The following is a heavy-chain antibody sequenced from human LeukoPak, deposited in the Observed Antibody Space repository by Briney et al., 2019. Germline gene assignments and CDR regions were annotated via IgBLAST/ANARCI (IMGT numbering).Heavy chain of an antibody. CDR1: GYSISSGYY. Sequence: SETLSLTCAVSGYSISSGYYWGWIRQPPGKGLEWIGSIYHSGSTYYNPSLKSRATISVDTSKNQFSLKLSSVTAADTAVYYCARGDIVVVPAENWFDPWGQGTLVTVSS. CDR2: IYHSGST. CDR3: ARGDIVVVPAENWFDP. D-gene: IGHD2-2*01. J-gene: IGHJ5*02. V-gene: IGHV4-38-2*01.